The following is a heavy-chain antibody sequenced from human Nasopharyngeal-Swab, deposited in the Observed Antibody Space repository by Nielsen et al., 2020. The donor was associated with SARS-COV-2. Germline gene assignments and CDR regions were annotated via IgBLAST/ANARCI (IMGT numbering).Heavy chain of an antibody. D-gene: IGHD6-13*01. Sequence: GGSLRLSCAASGFTFSSYDMHWVRQATGKGLEWVSAIGTAGDTYYPGSVKGRFTISRENAKNSLYLQMNSLRAGDTAVYYCARGRGSSWVYYYYGMDVWGQGTTVTVSS. V-gene: IGHV3-13*01. CDR2: IGTAGDT. CDR3: ARGRGSSWVYYYYGMDV. CDR1: GFTFSSYD. J-gene: IGHJ6*02.